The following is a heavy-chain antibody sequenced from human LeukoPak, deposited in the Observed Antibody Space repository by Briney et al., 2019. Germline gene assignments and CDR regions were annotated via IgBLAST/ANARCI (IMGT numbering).Heavy chain of an antibody. D-gene: IGHD1-7*01. CDR1: GYIFA. CDR2: ISPSAGTT. V-gene: IGHV1-46*01. Sequence: ASVKVSCKASGYIFAMHWVRQAPGQGLEWMGMISPSAGTTSYSQKFQGRVTMTSDTSTSTVYMELSSLRSEDTAMYYCAREAQEFDWNYGLWGQGTMVTVSS. J-gene: IGHJ3*01. CDR3: AREAQEFDWNYGL.